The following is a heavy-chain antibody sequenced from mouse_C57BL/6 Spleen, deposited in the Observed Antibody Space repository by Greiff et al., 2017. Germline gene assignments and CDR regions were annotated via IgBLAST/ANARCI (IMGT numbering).Heavy chain of an antibody. CDR3: ARIYYGNYPYAMDY. Sequence: QVQLQQSGAELMKPGASVKLSCKATGYTFTGYWIEWVKQRPGHGLEWIGEILPGSGSTNSNEKFKGKATFTADTSSNTAYMQLSRLTAEDSAIYYCARIYYGNYPYAMDYWGQGTSVTVSS. CDR1: GYTFTGYW. D-gene: IGHD2-1*01. V-gene: IGHV1-9*01. J-gene: IGHJ4*01. CDR2: ILPGSGST.